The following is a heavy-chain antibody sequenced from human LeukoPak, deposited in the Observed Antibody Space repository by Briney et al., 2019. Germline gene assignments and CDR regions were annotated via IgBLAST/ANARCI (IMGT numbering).Heavy chain of an antibody. J-gene: IGHJ4*02. CDR2: IFYSGST. CDR3: ARDPYDFWSGYYLD. V-gene: IGHV4-39*07. CDR1: SGSIISGSSY. Sequence: PSETLSLTCTVSSGSIISGSSYWGWIRQPPGKGLEWIGSIFYSGSTYYNPSLKSRVTISLDTSKNQFSLKLSSVTAADTAVYYCARDPYDFWSGYYLDWGQGTLVTVSS. D-gene: IGHD3-3*01.